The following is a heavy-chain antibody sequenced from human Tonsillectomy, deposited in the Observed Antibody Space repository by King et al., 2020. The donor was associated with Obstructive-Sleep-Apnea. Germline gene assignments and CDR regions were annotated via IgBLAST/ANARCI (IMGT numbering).Heavy chain of an antibody. Sequence: VQLQQWGAGLLKPSETLSLTCAVYGGSFSDYYWSWIRQPPGKGLEWIGEINHSGSTNYNPSLTGRVTISVDTSKNQFSLKLSAVTAADTAVFYCAGVSLSDYGSGSTWYFDLWGRGTLVPVSS. V-gene: IGHV4-34*01. CDR1: GGSFSDYY. CDR3: AGVSLSDYGSGSTWYFDL. J-gene: IGHJ2*01. D-gene: IGHD3-10*01. CDR2: INHSGST.